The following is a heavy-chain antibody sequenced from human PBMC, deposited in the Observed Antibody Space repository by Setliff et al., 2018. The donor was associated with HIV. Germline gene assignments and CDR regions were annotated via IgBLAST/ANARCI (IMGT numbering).Heavy chain of an antibody. CDR2: IYHDGST. V-gene: IGHV4-38-2*02. Sequence: SETLSLTCSVSGYSITNGYYWGWIRQPPGKGLEWVGSIYHDGSTYYNPSLRSRVTISVDTSKNQFSLKLCSVTAADTAMYYCARWTVGELDHFDSWGQGTPVTVSS. CDR3: ARWTVGELDHFDS. D-gene: IGHD4-17*01. CDR1: GYSITNGYY. J-gene: IGHJ4*02.